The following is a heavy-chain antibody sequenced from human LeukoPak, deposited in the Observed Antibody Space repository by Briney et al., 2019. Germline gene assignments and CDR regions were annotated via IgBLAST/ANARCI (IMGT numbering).Heavy chain of an antibody. Sequence: GGSLRLSCAASGFSFSNAWMTWVRQAPGKGLEWVGRIKSKTDGGATDYAAPVKGRSTISRDDSKNPLYLQMNTLKPEDTAVYYCTTSLTSGYYIDYWGQGTLVTVSS. CDR2: IKSKTDGGAT. J-gene: IGHJ4*02. V-gene: IGHV3-15*01. CDR3: TTSLTSGYYIDY. CDR1: GFSFSNAW. D-gene: IGHD3-22*01.